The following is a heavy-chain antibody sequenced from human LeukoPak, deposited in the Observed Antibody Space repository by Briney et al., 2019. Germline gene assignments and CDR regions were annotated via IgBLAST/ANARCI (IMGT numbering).Heavy chain of an antibody. CDR1: GGSISSSSYY. CDR2: IYYSGST. D-gene: IGHD3-3*01. CDR3: ARHVSWYYDFWSGPNWFDP. J-gene: IGHJ5*02. V-gene: IGHV4-39*01. Sequence: SETLSLTCTVSGGSISSSSYYWGWLRQPPGKGLEWIGSIYYSGSTYYNPSLKSRVTISVDTSKNQFSLKLSSVTAADTAVYYCARHVSWYYDFWSGPNWFDPWGQGTLVTVSS.